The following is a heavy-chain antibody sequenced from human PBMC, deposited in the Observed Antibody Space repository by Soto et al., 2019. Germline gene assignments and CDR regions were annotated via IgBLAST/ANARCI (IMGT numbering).Heavy chain of an antibody. CDR1: GGTFSSYA. J-gene: IGHJ3*02. V-gene: IGHV1-69*13. CDR3: ARGFWLRSDIVVVPAAMVPGAFDI. CDR2: IIPIFGTA. Sequence: SVKVSCKASGGTFSSYAISWVRQAPGQGLEWMGGIIPIFGTANYAQKFQGRVTITADESTSTAYMELSSLRSEDTAVYYCARGFWLRSDIVVVPAAMVPGAFDIWGQGTMVTVSS. D-gene: IGHD2-2*01.